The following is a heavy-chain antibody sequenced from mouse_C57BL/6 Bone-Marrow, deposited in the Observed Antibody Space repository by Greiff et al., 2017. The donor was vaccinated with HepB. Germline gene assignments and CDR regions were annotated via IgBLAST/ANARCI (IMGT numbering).Heavy chain of an antibody. Sequence: QVQLQQSGPGLVQPSQSLSITCRVSGFSLTSYGVHWVRQSPGKGLEWLGVIWSGGNTDYNAAFISRLSISKDNSKSQVFFKMNSLQADDTAIYYCARHGYYALDYWGQGTSVTVSS. CDR3: ARHGYYALDY. CDR2: IWSGGNT. V-gene: IGHV2-2*01. J-gene: IGHJ4*01. CDR1: GFSLTSYG.